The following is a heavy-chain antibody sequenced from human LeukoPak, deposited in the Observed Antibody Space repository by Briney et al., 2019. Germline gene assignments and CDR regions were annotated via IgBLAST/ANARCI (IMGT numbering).Heavy chain of an antibody. CDR1: GFTFSNAW. CDR3: TSLGVAAAVRTTHFDY. J-gene: IGHJ4*02. D-gene: IGHD6-13*01. Sequence: GGSLRLSRAASGFTFSNAWMSWVRQAPGKGLEWVGRIKSKTDGGTTDYAAPVKGRFTISRDDSKNTLYLQMNSLKTEDTAVYYCTSLGVAAAVRTTHFDYWGQGTLVTVSS. CDR2: IKSKTDGGTT. V-gene: IGHV3-15*01.